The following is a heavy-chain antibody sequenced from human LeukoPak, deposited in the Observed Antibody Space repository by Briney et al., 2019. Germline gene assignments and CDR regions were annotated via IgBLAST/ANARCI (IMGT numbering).Heavy chain of an antibody. CDR1: GYTFTSYD. V-gene: IGHV1-8*01. D-gene: IGHD2-2*01. CDR3: ARGSLLYCSSTSCYAGGFDY. J-gene: IGHJ4*02. CDR2: MNPNSGNT. Sequence: ASVKVSCKASGYTFTSYDINWLRQATGQGLEWMGWMNPNSGNTGYAQKFQGRVTMTRNTSISTAYMELSSLRSEDTAVYYCARGSLLYCSSTSCYAGGFDYWGQGTLVTVSS.